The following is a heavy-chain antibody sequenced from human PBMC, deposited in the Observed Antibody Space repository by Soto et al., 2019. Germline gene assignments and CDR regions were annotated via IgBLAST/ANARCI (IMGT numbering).Heavy chain of an antibody. D-gene: IGHD6-19*01. CDR1: GFTFSSYC. V-gene: IGHV3-30*18. J-gene: IGHJ6*02. Sequence: GGSLRLSCAASGFTFSSYCIHWVRQAPCKGLEWVAVISYDGSNKYYADSVKGRFTISRDNSKNTLYLQMNSLRAEDTAVYYCAKGDIAVAGTHYYYGMDVGGQGTKVTVS. CDR3: AKGDIAVAGTHYYYGMDV. CDR2: ISYDGSNK.